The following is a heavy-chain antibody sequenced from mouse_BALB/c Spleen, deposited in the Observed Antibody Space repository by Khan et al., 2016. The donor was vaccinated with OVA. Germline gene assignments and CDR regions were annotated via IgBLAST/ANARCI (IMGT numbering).Heavy chain of an antibody. CDR1: GYTFTDYA. Sequence: QVQLQQSGPELVRPGVSVKISCKGSGYTFTDYAMYWVKQSHAKSLEWIGLISTYSGNTNYNQKFKDKATLTVDKSSSTAYMELARLTSEDSAIYYGARPAYDGYYDYWGQGTTLTVSS. V-gene: IGHV1S137*01. CDR3: ARPAYDGYYDY. CDR2: ISTYSGNT. J-gene: IGHJ2*01. D-gene: IGHD2-3*01.